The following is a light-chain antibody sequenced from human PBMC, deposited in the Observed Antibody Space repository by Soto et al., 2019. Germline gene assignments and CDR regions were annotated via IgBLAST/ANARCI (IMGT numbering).Light chain of an antibody. J-gene: IGLJ2*01. CDR1: SSDVGSYNL. V-gene: IGLV2-23*01. CDR3: CSYAGSSTTVV. Sequence: QYALTQPASVSGSPGQSITISCTGTSSDVGSYNLVSWYQQHPGKAPKLMIYEGSKRPSGVSNRFSGSKSGNTASLTISGLQAEDDADYYCCSYAGSSTTVVFGGGTKLTVL. CDR2: EGS.